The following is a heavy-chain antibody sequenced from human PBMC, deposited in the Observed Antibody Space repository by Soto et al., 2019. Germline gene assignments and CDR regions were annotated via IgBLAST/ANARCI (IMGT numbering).Heavy chain of an antibody. CDR3: ASGYCSGGSCYPYDAFDI. D-gene: IGHD2-15*01. CDR1: GGTFSSYA. J-gene: IGHJ3*02. V-gene: IGHV1-69*06. CDR2: IIPIFGTA. Sequence: ASVKVSCKASGGTFSSYAISWVRQAPGQGPEWVGGIIPIFGTANYAQKFQGRVTITADKSTSTAYMELSSLRSEDTAVYYCASGYCSGGSCYPYDAFDIWGQGXMVTV.